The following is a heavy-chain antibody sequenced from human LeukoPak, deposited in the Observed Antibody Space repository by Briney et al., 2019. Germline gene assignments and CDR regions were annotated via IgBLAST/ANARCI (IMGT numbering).Heavy chain of an antibody. Sequence: GGSLRLSCAASGFTFSSYEMNWVRQAPGKGLEWVSYISSSGSTIYYADSVKGRFTIPRDNAKNSLYLQMNSLRAEDTAVYYCARDKYSYGYIDYWGQGTLVTVSS. D-gene: IGHD5-18*01. V-gene: IGHV3-48*03. CDR2: ISSSGSTI. CDR1: GFTFSSYE. J-gene: IGHJ4*02. CDR3: ARDKYSYGYIDY.